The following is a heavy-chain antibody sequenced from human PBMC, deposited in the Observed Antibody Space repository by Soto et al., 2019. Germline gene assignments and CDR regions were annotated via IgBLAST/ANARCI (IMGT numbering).Heavy chain of an antibody. V-gene: IGHV4-4*02. Sequence: QVQLQESGPGLVKPSETLSLTCVVSDGSISSYDWWTWVRQPPGKGLEWIGKMYNSGGADYSPSLKSRVTLSANSSKNHYSLWLTGVTAADTAVYYCATGNVDSMREYLGQGTQVAVSS. CDR2: MYNSGGA. CDR3: ATGNVDSMREY. J-gene: IGHJ4*02. CDR1: DGSISSYDW. D-gene: IGHD3-3*01.